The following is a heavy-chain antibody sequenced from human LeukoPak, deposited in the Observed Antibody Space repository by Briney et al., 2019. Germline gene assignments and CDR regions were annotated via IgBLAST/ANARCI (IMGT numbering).Heavy chain of an antibody. CDR1: GFTFSSYA. CDR3: ARSLWGSGCYYNVDYYYYGMDV. D-gene: IGHD3-10*01. J-gene: IGHJ6*02. Sequence: GGSLRLSCAASGFTFSSYAMHWVRQAPGKGLEWVAVISYDGSNKYYADSVKGRFTISRDNSKNTLYLQMNSLRAEDTAVYYCARSLWGSGCYYNVDYYYYGMDVWGQGTTVTVSS. V-gene: IGHV3-30-3*01. CDR2: ISYDGSNK.